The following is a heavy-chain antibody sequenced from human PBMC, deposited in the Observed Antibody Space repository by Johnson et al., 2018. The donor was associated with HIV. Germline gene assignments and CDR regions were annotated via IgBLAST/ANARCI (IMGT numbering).Heavy chain of an antibody. J-gene: IGHJ3*02. Sequence: QVQLVESGGGVVQPGRSLRLSCVASGFTFSSYAMHWVRQAPGKGLEWVSVIFTVGDVYYADSVKGRFTISRDNAKSSLYLQMNSLRAEDTAVYYCARAGSSSSGPRAFDIWGQGTMVTVSS. V-gene: IGHV3-30*04. D-gene: IGHD6-6*01. CDR1: GFTFSSYA. CDR3: ARAGSSSSGPRAFDI. CDR2: IFTVGDV.